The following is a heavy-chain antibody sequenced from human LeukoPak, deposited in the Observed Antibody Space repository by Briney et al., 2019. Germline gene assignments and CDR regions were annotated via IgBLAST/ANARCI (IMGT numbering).Heavy chain of an antibody. CDR3: AKDSGYSYGHGLDY. J-gene: IGHJ4*02. V-gene: IGHV3-33*06. CDR1: GFTFSTYN. Sequence: VRSLRLSCAASGFTFSTYNMHWVRQAPGKGLEWVALMLSDGSNKYHADSVKGRFTISRDNSKNALFLQMNSLRDEDTAVYYCAKDSGYSYGHGLDYWGQGALVTVSS. CDR2: MLSDGSNK. D-gene: IGHD5-18*01.